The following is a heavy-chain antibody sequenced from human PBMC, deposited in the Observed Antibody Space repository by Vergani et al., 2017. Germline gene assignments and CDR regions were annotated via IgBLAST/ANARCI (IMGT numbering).Heavy chain of an antibody. D-gene: IGHD6-13*01. CDR3: ARAAAAGRRYYYYMDV. J-gene: IGHJ6*03. Sequence: EVQLVQSGAEVKKPGESLKISCKGSGYSFTSYWIGWVRQMPGKGLEWMGIIYPGDSDTRYGPSFQGQVTISADKSISTAYLQWSSLKASDTAMYYWARAAAAGRRYYYYMDVWDKGTTVTVSS. CDR2: IYPGDSDT. CDR1: GYSFTSYW. V-gene: IGHV5-51*03.